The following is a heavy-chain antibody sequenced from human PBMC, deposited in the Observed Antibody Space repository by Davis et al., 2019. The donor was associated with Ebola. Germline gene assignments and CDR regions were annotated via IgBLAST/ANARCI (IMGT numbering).Heavy chain of an antibody. CDR2: ISGSGGST. J-gene: IGHJ6*02. V-gene: IGHV3-23*01. CDR1: GFTFSSSA. D-gene: IGHD6-6*01. Sequence: GESLKISCAASGFTFSSSAMSWVRQAPGKGLEWVSAISGSGGSTYYADSVKGRFTISRDNSKNTLYLQMNSLRAEDTAVYYCAKEVGALDYYYYGMDVWGQGTTVTVSS. CDR3: AKEVGALDYYYYGMDV.